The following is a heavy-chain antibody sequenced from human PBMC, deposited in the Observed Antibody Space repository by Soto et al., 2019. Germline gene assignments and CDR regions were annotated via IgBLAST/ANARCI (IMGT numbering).Heavy chain of an antibody. CDR2: IIPIFGTA. CDR3: AGGGDGVFHD. Sequence: QVQLVQSGAEVKKPGSSVKVSCKASGGTFSSYAISWVRQAPGQGLEWMGGIIPIFGTANYAQKFQGRVRITADESAGAAYMELSSLRSEDAAVYYFAGGGDGVFHDWGQGTLVTVSS. J-gene: IGHJ4*02. D-gene: IGHD2-8*01. V-gene: IGHV1-69*12. CDR1: GGTFSSYA.